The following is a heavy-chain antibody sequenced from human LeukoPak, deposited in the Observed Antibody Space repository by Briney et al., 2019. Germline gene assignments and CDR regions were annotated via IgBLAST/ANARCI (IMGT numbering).Heavy chain of an antibody. CDR2: IIPIFGTA. Sequence: SVKVSCKASGGTFSSYAISWVRQAPGQGLEWMGGIIPIFGTANYAQKFQGRVTITADESTSTAYMELSSLRSEDTAVYYCAREKRFLDYYYGMDVWGQGTTVTVSS. V-gene: IGHV1-69*13. J-gene: IGHJ6*02. D-gene: IGHD3-3*01. CDR3: AREKRFLDYYYGMDV. CDR1: GGTFSSYA.